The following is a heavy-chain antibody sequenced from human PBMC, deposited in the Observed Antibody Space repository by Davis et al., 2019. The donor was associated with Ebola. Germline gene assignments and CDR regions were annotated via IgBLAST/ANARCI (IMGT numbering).Heavy chain of an antibody. CDR2: INHSGST. CDR3: ARRMGSSSWIY. Sequence: SETLSLTCTVSGGSISSYYWSWIRQPPGKGLEWIGEINHSGSTNYNPSLKSRVTISVDTSKNQFSLKLSSVTAADTAVYYCARRMGSSSWIYWGQGTLVTVSS. CDR1: GGSISSYY. V-gene: IGHV4-34*01. D-gene: IGHD6-13*01. J-gene: IGHJ4*02.